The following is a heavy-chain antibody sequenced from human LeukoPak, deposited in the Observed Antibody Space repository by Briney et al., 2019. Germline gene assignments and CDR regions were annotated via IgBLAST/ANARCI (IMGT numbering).Heavy chain of an antibody. Sequence: PGGSLRLSCAASGFTFSDYDMHWVRQATGKGLEWVSAIGTAGDTYYTGSVKGRFTISRENAKNSLYLQMSSLRAGDTAVYYSARVAKERVGGVYCFDYWGQGTLVTVSS. J-gene: IGHJ4*02. CDR3: ARVAKERVGGVYCFDY. CDR2: IGTAGDT. CDR1: GFTFSDYD. D-gene: IGHD1-1*01. V-gene: IGHV3-13*01.